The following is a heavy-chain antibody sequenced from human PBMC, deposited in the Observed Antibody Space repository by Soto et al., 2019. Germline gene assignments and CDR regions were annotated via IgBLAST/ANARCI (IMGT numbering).Heavy chain of an antibody. CDR3: ARDLGQQLVDY. CDR2: ISAYNGNK. J-gene: IGHJ4*02. D-gene: IGHD6-13*01. V-gene: IGHV1-18*01. CDR1: GYSFTSYG. Sequence: QVQLVQSGAEVKKPGASVKVSCKASGYSFTSYGISWVRQAPGQGLEWMGWISAYNGNKKYAQKLQGRVTMTTDTATSTAYMELRSLRSDDTGVYYGARDLGQQLVDYGGQGTLVTVSS.